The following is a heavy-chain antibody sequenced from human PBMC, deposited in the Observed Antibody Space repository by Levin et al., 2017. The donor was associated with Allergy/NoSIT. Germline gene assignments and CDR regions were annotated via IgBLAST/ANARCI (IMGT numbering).Heavy chain of an antibody. D-gene: IGHD4-17*01. CDR3: AVDYGDYVGWFDP. CDR2: IYASGTT. CDR1: DGSISSDDYY. V-gene: IGHV4-61*02. Sequence: SETLSLTCTVSDGSISSDDYYWNWIRQPAGKGLEWIGRIYASGTTNYNPSLKSRVTMSLDTSKNQFSLKLTSVTAADTAVYYCAVDYGDYVGWFDPWGQGTLVTVSS. J-gene: IGHJ5*02.